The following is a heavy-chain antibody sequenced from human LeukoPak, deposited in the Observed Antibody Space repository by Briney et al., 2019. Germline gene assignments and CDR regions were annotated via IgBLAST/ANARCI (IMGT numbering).Heavy chain of an antibody. Sequence: PSETLSLTCAVYGGSFSAYYWSWIRQSPGKGLEWIGEINHSESTNYNPSLKSRVTISLDTSKKQFSLKLRSVTAADTAVYYCARSPLRFGEDYFDDWGQGTLVTVSS. CDR3: ARSPLRFGEDYFDD. D-gene: IGHD3-10*01. V-gene: IGHV4-34*01. J-gene: IGHJ4*02. CDR2: INHSEST. CDR1: GGSFSAYY.